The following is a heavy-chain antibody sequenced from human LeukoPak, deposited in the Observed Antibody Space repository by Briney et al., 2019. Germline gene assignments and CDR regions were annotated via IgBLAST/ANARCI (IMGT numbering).Heavy chain of an antibody. CDR2: ISYDGSNK. CDR1: GFTFSNYD. V-gene: IGHV3-30-3*01. J-gene: IGHJ4*02. D-gene: IGHD1-26*01. CDR3: ARDLSGSYDLGFDY. Sequence: GGSLRLSCAASGFTFSNYDMHWVRQAPGKGLEWVAVISYDGSNKYYADSVKGRFTISRDNSKNTMYLQMNSLRAEDTAVYYCARDLSGSYDLGFDYWGQGTLVTVSS.